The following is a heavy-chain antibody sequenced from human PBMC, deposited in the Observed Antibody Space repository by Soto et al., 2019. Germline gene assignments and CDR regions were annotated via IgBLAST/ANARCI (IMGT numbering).Heavy chain of an antibody. D-gene: IGHD5-12*01. CDR1: GGSISSYY. J-gene: IGHJ4*02. CDR3: ARGSGYDSNPDY. V-gene: IGHV4-59*01. Sequence: LETLPLTCTVSGGSISSYYWSWIRQPPGKGLEWIGYIYYSGSTNYNPSLKSRVTISVDTSKNQFSLKLSSVTAADTAVYYCARGSGYDSNPDYWGQGTLVTVSS. CDR2: IYYSGST.